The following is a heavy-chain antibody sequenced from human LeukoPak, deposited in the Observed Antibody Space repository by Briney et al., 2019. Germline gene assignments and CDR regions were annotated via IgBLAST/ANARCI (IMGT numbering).Heavy chain of an antibody. CDR3: ATLGETSGWYPDH. CDR2: VRSKGYNYAT. D-gene: IGHD6-19*01. V-gene: IGHV3-73*01. J-gene: IGHJ4*02. CDR1: GFTVSGSA. Sequence: GGSLRLSCAASGFTVSGSAMHWVRQASGKGLEWLGRVRSKGYNYATAYGASVKDRFIVSRDDSKSTAYLQMSSLKSEDTAVYYCATLGETSGWYPDHWGQGTLVTVSS.